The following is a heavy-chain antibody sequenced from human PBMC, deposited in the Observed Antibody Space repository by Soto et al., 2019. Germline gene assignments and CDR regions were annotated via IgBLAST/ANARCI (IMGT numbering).Heavy chain of an antibody. CDR1: GLTVSSSY. J-gene: IGHJ4*02. D-gene: IGHD5-18*01. CDR3: ARAREPEYSSAIFFDI. Sequence: GGSLRLSCAASGLTVSSSYMSWVRQAPGKGLQWVSVIYSAGSTYYANFVKGRFTISRDISTNMVYLQISSLTDEDTAVYYCARAREPEYSSAIFFDIWGQGALVTVSS. V-gene: IGHV3-53*01. CDR2: IYSAGST.